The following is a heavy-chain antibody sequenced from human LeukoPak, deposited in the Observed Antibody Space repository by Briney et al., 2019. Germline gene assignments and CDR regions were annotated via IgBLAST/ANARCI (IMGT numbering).Heavy chain of an antibody. D-gene: IGHD2-2*01. CDR1: GYTFTSYA. Sequence: ASVKVSCKASGYTFTSYAMHWVRQAPRQRLEWMGWINAGNGNTKYSQKFQGRVTITRDTSASTAYMELSSLRSEDTAVYYCARDCSSTSCYYKFTGWFDPWGQGTLVTVSS. CDR2: INAGNGNT. V-gene: IGHV1-3*01. J-gene: IGHJ5*02. CDR3: ARDCSSTSCYYKFTGWFDP.